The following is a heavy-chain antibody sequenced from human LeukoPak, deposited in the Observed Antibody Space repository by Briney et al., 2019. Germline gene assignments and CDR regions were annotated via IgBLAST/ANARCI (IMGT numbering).Heavy chain of an antibody. V-gene: IGHV3-11*01. D-gene: IGHD1-1*01. CDR3: AGLGSTLEERIDP. CDR2: ISSSGSTI. Sequence: GGSLRLSCAASGFTFSDYYMSWIRQAPGKGLEWVSYISSSGSTIYYADSVKGRFTISRDNAKNSLYLQMNSLRAEDTAMYYCAGLGSTLEERIDPWGQGTPVTVSS. CDR1: GFTFSDYY. J-gene: IGHJ5*02.